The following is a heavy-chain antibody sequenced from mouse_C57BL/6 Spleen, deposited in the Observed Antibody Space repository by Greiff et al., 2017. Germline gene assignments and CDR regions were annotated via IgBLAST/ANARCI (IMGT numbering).Heavy chain of an antibody. V-gene: IGHV1-22*01. CDR1: GYTFTDYN. CDR3: ARDSYYYGSSSDD. J-gene: IGHJ2*01. Sequence: EVQLQQSGPELVKPGASVKMSCKASGYTFTDYNMHWVKQSHGKSLEWIGSINPNNGGTSYNQKFKGKATLTVNKSSSTAYMELRSLTSEDSAVYYCARDSYYYGSSSDDWGQGTTLTVSA. CDR2: INPNNGGT. D-gene: IGHD1-1*01.